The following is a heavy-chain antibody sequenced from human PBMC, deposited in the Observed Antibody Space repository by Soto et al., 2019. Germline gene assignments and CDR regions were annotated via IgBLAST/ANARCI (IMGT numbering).Heavy chain of an antibody. V-gene: IGHV3-30*03. CDR2: ISNDGINK. CDR1: GFTFSGFG. J-gene: IGHJ6*02. D-gene: IGHD2-2*01. Sequence: GGSLRLSCAASGFTFSGFGMHWDRQAPGKGLEWVAVISNDGINKYYADSVKGRFTISRDNSKNTLYLQMNSLRAEDTAVYYCARDQFPYGSSTGCPHYYGMDVWGQGTTVTVSS. CDR3: ARDQFPYGSSTGCPHYYGMDV.